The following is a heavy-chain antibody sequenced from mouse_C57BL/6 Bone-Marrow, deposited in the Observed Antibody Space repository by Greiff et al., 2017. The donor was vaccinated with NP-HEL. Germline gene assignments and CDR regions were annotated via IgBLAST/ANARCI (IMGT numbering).Heavy chain of an antibody. CDR3: ARQLRLRPFAY. D-gene: IGHD3-2*02. CDR2: INPNNGGT. J-gene: IGHJ3*01. CDR1: GYTFTDYY. Sequence: VQLQQSGPELVKPGASVKISCKASGYTFTDYYMNWVKQSHGKSLEWIGDINPNNGGTSYNQKFKGKATLTVDKSSSTAYMELRSLTSEDSAVYYCARQLRLRPFAYWVKGLWSLSLQ. V-gene: IGHV1-26*01.